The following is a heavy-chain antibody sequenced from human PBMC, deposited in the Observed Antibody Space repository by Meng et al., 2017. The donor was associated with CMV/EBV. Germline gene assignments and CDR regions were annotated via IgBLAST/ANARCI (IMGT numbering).Heavy chain of an antibody. J-gene: IGHJ6*02. CDR1: GFTFSSYG. V-gene: IGHV3-30*02. CDR3: AKDGIGRLRYFDLYGMDV. D-gene: IGHD3-9*01. Sequence: GGSLRLSCAASGFTFSSYGMHWVRQAPGKGLEWVAFIRYDGSNKYYADSVKGRFTISRDNSKNTLYLQMNSLRAEDTAAYYCAKDGIGRLRYFDLYGMDVWGQGTTVTVSS. CDR2: IRYDGSNK.